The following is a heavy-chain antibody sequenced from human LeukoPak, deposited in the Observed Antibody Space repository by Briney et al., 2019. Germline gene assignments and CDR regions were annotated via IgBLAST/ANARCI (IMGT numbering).Heavy chain of an antibody. D-gene: IGHD3-3*01. CDR1: GGSISSGDYY. CDR2: IYYSGST. J-gene: IGHJ3*02. CDR3: ARAVGDFWSGYSSFDI. V-gene: IGHV4-30-4*08. Sequence: SQTLSLTCTVSGGSISSGDYYWSWIRQPPGKGLEWIGYIYYSGSTYYNPSLKSRVTISVDTSKNQFSLKLSSVTAADTAVYYCARAVGDFWSGYSSFDIWGQGTMVTVSS.